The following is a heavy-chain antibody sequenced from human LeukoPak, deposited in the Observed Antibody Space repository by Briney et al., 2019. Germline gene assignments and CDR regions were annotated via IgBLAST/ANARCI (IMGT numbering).Heavy chain of an antibody. Sequence: PGGTLRLSCAASGFTFSSYGMSWVRQAPGKGLEWVSAISGSGGSTYYADSVKGRFTISRDNSKNTLYLQMNSLRAEDTAVYYCAKDSSLTRIPAEFLRWSFDWYFDLWGRGTLVTVSS. V-gene: IGHV3-23*01. D-gene: IGHD4-23*01. CDR3: AKDSSLTRIPAEFLRWSFDWYFDL. J-gene: IGHJ2*01. CDR2: ISGSGGST. CDR1: GFTFSSYG.